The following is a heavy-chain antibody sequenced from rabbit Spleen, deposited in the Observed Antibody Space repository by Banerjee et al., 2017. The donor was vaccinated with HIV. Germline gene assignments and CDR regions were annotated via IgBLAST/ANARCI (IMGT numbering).Heavy chain of an antibody. CDR1: GFSFSDRDV. V-gene: IGHV1S40*01. D-gene: IGHD2-1*01. Sequence: QSLEESGGDLVQPEGSLTLTCKASGFSFSDRDVMCWVRQAPGKGLQWIACINASTGKPVYATWASGRFTISRTSSTTVTLRMTSVTAADRATYFCARDLVGVIGWNFYLWGPGTLVTVS. CDR2: INASTGKP. CDR3: ARDLVGVIGWNFYL. J-gene: IGHJ4*01.